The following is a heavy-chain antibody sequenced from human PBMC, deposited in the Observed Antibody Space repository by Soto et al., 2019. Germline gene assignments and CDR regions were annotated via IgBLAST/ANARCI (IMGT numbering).Heavy chain of an antibody. CDR3: ATGPCEVNYYGVFDY. V-gene: IGHV3-7*03. CDR1: GFTFTTCW. D-gene: IGHD3-22*01. CDR2: INKDGSEK. Sequence: PGGSLRLSCEASGFTFTTCWMTWVRQAPGKGLEWVANINKDGSEKFYVDSVKGRFTISRDNAKNSLFLQMNSLRAEDTAVYYCATGPCEVNYYGVFDYWGQGALVTVSS. J-gene: IGHJ4*02.